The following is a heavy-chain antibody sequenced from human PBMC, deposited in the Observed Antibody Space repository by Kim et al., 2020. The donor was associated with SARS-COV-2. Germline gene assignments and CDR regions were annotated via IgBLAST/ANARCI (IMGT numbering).Heavy chain of an antibody. CDR2: IYPRDSDT. Sequence: GESLKISCKGSGYSFTSYWIAWVRQMPGKGLEWMGIIYPRDSDTRYSPTFPGQITISVDKSIRTAYLQWSSPKASDSAMYYCARTNDHGAYWGQGTLVTV. J-gene: IGHJ4*02. V-gene: IGHV5-51*01. CDR1: GYSFTSYW. CDR3: ARTNDHGAY. D-gene: IGHD3-10*01.